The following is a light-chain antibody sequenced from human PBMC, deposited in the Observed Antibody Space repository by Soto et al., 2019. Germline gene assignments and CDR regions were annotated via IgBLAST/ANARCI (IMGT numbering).Light chain of an antibody. CDR2: GAS. CDR3: QHYNIWPPWT. Sequence: EIVMTQSPATLSVSPGERATLSCGARQSVRSNLAWYQQKPGQAPRLLIYGASTRATGIPARFSGSGSGTEFTLTISSLQSEDLAVYYCQHYNIWPPWTFGQGTKVEI. J-gene: IGKJ1*01. V-gene: IGKV3-15*01. CDR1: QSVRSN.